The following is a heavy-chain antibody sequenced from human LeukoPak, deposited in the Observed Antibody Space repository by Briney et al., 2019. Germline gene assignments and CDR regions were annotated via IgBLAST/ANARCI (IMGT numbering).Heavy chain of an antibody. Sequence: SVKVSCKASGGTFSSYAISWVRQAPGQGLEWMGRIISIFGTANYAQKFQGRVTITTDESTSTAYMELSSLRSEDTAVYYCARDPLSSVGATIGHFQHWGQGTLVTVSS. CDR3: ARDPLSSVGATIGHFQH. CDR2: IISIFGTA. V-gene: IGHV1-69*05. J-gene: IGHJ1*01. CDR1: GGTFSSYA. D-gene: IGHD1-26*01.